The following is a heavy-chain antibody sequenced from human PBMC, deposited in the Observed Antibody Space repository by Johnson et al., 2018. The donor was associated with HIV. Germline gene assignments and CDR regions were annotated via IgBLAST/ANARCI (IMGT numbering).Heavy chain of an antibody. CDR1: GFTFSSYA. Sequence: QLVESGGGVVQPGRSLRLSCAASGFTFSSYAIHWVRQAPGKGLELVGQVNPNGGSKYLTDSGKDRFNISRDNAKNTLHLQMNSLKTEDTAVYNCARGSITIFGGRDAFDIWGQGTMVTVSS. D-gene: IGHD3-3*01. CDR2: VNPNGGSK. CDR3: ARGSITIFGGRDAFDI. J-gene: IGHJ3*02. V-gene: IGHV3-25*04.